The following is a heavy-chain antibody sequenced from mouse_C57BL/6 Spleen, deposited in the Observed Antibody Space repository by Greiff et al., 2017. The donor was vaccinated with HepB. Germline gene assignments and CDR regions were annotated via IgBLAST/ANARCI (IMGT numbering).Heavy chain of an antibody. CDR2: IYPGSGNT. J-gene: IGHJ2*01. V-gene: IGHV1-76*01. D-gene: IGHD1-1*01. CDR1: GYTFTDYY. CDR3: AREGAYYYGY. Sequence: VQLVESGAELVRPGASVKLSCKASGYTFTDYYINWVKQRPGQGLEWIARIYPGSGNTYYNEKFKGKATLTAEKSSSTAYMQLSSLTSEDSAVYFCAREGAYYYGYWGQGTTLTVSS.